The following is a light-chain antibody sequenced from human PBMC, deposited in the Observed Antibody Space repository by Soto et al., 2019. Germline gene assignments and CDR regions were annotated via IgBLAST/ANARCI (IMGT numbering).Light chain of an antibody. CDR3: CSFAGSTTS. J-gene: IGLJ1*01. V-gene: IGLV2-23*01. Sequence: QSALTQPASVSGSPGQSITISCTGTSSDVGNYNLVSWYQQHPGKAPKLMSYEGSKRPSGVSNRFSCSKSGNTASLTISGLQSEDEADYYCCSFAGSTTSFVTGTKLTVL. CDR1: SSDVGNYNL. CDR2: EGS.